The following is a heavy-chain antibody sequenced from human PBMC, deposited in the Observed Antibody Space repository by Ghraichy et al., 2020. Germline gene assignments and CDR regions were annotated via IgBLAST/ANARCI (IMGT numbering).Heavy chain of an antibody. V-gene: IGHV1-69*13. CDR1: GGTFSSYA. D-gene: IGHD1-26*01. CDR2: IIPIFGTA. J-gene: IGHJ4*02. Sequence: SVKVSCKASGGTFSSYAISWVRQAPGQGLEWMGGIIPIFGTANYAQKFQGRVTITADESTSTAYMELSSLRSEDTAVYYCARASLQNSGSGSYYGYGYWGQGTLVTVSS. CDR3: ARASLQNSGSGSYYGYGY.